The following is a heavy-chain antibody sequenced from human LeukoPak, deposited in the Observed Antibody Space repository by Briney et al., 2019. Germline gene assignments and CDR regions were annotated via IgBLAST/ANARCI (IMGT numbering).Heavy chain of an antibody. CDR1: GFTFTSSD. CDR3: AAGTGGYSSSWTDMDY. D-gene: IGHD6-13*01. J-gene: IGHJ4*02. V-gene: IGHV1-58*01. Sequence: SVKVSCKASGFTFTSSDVQWVRQARGQRLEWIGWIVVGSGNTNYAQKFQERVTITRDMSTSTAYMELSSLRSEDTAVYCCAAGTGGYSSSWTDMDYWGQGTLVTVSS. CDR2: IVVGSGNT.